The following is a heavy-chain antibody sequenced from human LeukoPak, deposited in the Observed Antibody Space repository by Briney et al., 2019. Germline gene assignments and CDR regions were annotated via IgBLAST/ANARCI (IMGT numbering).Heavy chain of an antibody. J-gene: IGHJ4*02. CDR3: ARLRRSRLAEFDY. CDR1: DDSITMYY. D-gene: IGHD3-3*02. Sequence: SETLSLTCSVSDDSITMYYWTWIRQPPGKGLEWIGYVDHTGSTNFNPSLNGRVSISRDTTKNLFSLKLSSLTAADTAVYYCARLRRSRLAEFDYWGQGTLVTVSS. V-gene: IGHV4-59*08. CDR2: VDHTGST.